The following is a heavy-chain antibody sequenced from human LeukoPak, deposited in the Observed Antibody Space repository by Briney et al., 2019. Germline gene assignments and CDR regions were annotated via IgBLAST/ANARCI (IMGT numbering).Heavy chain of an antibody. D-gene: IGHD6-6*01. J-gene: IGHJ4*02. V-gene: IGHV4-30-4*08. Sequence: SQTLSLTCTVSGGSISSGGYYWSWIRQHPGKGLEWIGYIYYSGSTYYNPSLKSRVTISVDTSKNQFSLKLSSVTAADTAVYYCARGTWSSSIDYWGQGTLVTVSS. CDR1: GGSISSGGYY. CDR2: IYYSGST. CDR3: ARGTWSSSIDY.